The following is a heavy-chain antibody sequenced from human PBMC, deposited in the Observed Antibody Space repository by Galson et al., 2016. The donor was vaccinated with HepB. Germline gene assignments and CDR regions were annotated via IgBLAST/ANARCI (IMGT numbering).Heavy chain of an antibody. J-gene: IGHJ5*02. V-gene: IGHV3-30*18. Sequence: SLRLSCAASGFTCSTYGMHWVRQAPGKGLEWVAMISHDGNSKYYVDSVKGRFTISRDNSKNTLYLQMDSLRAEDTAVYYCAKDLFGSGWYNHFDPWGQGTLVTVSS. CDR3: AKDLFGSGWYNHFDP. D-gene: IGHD6-19*01. CDR2: ISHDGNSK. CDR1: GFTCSTYG.